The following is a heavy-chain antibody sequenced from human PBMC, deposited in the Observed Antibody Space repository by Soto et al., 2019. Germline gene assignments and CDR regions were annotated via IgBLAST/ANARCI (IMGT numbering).Heavy chain of an antibody. V-gene: IGHV3-43D*04. J-gene: IGHJ4*02. D-gene: IGHD3-3*01. Sequence: GGSLRLSCAASGFTFDEYAMHWVRQAPGKGLEWVSLISCDGSNRYYADSMQGRFTISRDNSKYSLYLQMNSLRPEDTALYYCAKDISRGPTKNYDFWSGPDYWGQGTLVTVSS. CDR1: GFTFDEYA. CDR2: ISCDGSNR. CDR3: AKDISRGPTKNYDFWSGPDY.